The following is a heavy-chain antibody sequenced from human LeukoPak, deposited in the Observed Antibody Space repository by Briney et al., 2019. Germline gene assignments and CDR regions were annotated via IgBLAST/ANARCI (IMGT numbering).Heavy chain of an antibody. D-gene: IGHD2-8*01. V-gene: IGHV3-48*02. CDR1: QFSISSYS. Sequence: GGSLRLSCAASQFSISSYSMNWVRQAPGKGLEWIPYISSGSITTYYADSVKGRFTISRDNAKNSLYLQMNNLRDEDTAVYFCARDCSNGLCYSSNWYFDLWGRGTLVTVSS. CDR2: ISSGSITT. CDR3: ARDCSNGLCYSSNWYFDL. J-gene: IGHJ2*01.